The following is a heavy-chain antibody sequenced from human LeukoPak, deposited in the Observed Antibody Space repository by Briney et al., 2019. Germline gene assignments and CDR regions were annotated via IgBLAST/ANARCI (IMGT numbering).Heavy chain of an antibody. CDR1: GGSISSGNYY. CDR2: TTIRGST. CDR3: AGAVITIFGVAEDY. D-gene: IGHD3-3*01. J-gene: IGHJ4*02. V-gene: IGHV4-61*02. Sequence: SETLSLTCTVSGGSISSGNYYWSWIRQPAGKGLEWIGRTTIRGSTNYNPSLKSRVTISVDTSKNQFSLKLSSVTAADTAVYYCAGAVITIFGVAEDYWGQGTLVTVSS.